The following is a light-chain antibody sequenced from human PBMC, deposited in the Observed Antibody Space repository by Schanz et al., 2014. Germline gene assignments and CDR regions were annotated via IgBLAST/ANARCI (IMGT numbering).Light chain of an antibody. V-gene: IGKV3-20*01. Sequence: EIVLTQSPGSLSLSPGDRATLSCRASQSVSSIDLAWYQQKPGQAPNVLIYGASRRATGIPDRFSGSGSGTDFTLTISSLQAEDVAIYYCQQFYTTPVTFGQGTRLEIK. J-gene: IGKJ5*01. CDR3: QQFYTTPVT. CDR1: QSVSSID. CDR2: GAS.